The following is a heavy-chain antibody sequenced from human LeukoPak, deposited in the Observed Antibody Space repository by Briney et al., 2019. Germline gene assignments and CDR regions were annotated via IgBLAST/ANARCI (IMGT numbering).Heavy chain of an antibody. J-gene: IGHJ4*02. Sequence: PAGTLRLTCAASGFTFSNNYMSCFRHPPRKKRLWVSYISNSSSYTNYADSVKGRFTISRDNAKNSLYLQMNSLRAEDTAVYYCARVRGYGYYYFDYWGQGTLVTVSS. CDR3: ARVRGYGYYYFDY. CDR1: GFTFSNNY. V-gene: IGHV3-11*06. D-gene: IGHD5-18*01. CDR2: ISNSSSYT.